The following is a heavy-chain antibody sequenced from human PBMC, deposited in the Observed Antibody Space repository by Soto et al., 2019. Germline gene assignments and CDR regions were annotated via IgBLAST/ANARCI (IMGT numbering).Heavy chain of an antibody. J-gene: IGHJ5*01. CDR3: ARDHRWGYEYGDYGDS. CDR2: MHRNGNST. CDR1: GFSLDEYG. Sequence: EVQLVESGGGVVRPGGSLRLACVVSGFSLDEYGMSWVRQAPGKGPEWVSGMHRNGNSTGYADSVKGRFTISRDDAKNSLYLQMNSLRAEDTAFYYCARDHRWGYEYGDYGDSWGHGTLGTVSS. V-gene: IGHV3-20*04. D-gene: IGHD4-17*01.